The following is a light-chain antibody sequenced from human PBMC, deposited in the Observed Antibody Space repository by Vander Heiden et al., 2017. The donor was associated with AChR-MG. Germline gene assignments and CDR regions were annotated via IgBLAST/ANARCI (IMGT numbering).Light chain of an antibody. CDR2: DNS. CDR1: SIGSNS. V-gene: IGLV3-21*03. Sequence: SHVLTQPPSVSVAPGKTARITCGGYSIGSNSVHWYQQRPGQAPVVVVYDNSDRHSGIPERFSGSNSGNTATLTINRVEAGDEADYFCQVWDSSSDHYVFGTGTKVTVL. CDR3: QVWDSSSDHYV. J-gene: IGLJ1*01.